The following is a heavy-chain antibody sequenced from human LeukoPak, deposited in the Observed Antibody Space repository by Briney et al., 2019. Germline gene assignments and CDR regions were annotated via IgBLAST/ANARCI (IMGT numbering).Heavy chain of an antibody. CDR3: SKAGDTNYYRHGDY. V-gene: IGHV3-23*01. J-gene: IGHJ4*02. Sequence: GGTLRLSCATSGFTFSSYPMSWVRQAPGGGLEWVSVISGNSGATYYADSVKGRFTISRDNAKNTVYLQMNNLRGEDTALYYCSKAGDTNYYRHGDYWGQGTQVTVSS. CDR1: GFTFSSYP. CDR2: ISGNSGAT. D-gene: IGHD4-11*01.